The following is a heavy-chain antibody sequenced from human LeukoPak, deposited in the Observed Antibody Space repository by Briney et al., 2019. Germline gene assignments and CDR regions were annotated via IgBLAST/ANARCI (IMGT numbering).Heavy chain of an antibody. CDR1: GYTFTSYY. CDR3: ARDPIIMDYYYYGMDV. J-gene: IGHJ6*04. CDR2: INPSGGST. D-gene: IGHD3-10*01. V-gene: IGHV1-46*01. Sequence: ASVKVSCKASGYTFTSYYMHWVRQAPGQGLEWMGIINPSGGSTSYAQKFQGRVTMTRDTSTSTVYMELSSLRSEDTAVCYCARDPIIMDYYYYGMDVWGKGTTVTVSS.